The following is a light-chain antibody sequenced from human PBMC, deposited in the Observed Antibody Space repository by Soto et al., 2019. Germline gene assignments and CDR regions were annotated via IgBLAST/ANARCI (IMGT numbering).Light chain of an antibody. CDR1: SNL. CDR2: EGS. Sequence: QSALTQPASVSGSPGQSITISCTGTSNLVSWYQQHPGKAPKLMIYEGSKRPSGVSNRFSGSKSGNTASLTISGLQAEDAADYYCCSYAGSSTYVFRPGTKLTVL. J-gene: IGLJ1*01. CDR3: CSYAGSSTYV. V-gene: IGLV2-23*01.